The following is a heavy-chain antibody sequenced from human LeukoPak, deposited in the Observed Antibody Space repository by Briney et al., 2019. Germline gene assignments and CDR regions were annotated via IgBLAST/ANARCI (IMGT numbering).Heavy chain of an antibody. CDR3: AKVRGMVRGVTNYFDY. J-gene: IGHJ4*02. Sequence: GGSLRLSCAASGFTFSSYGMHWVRQAPGKGLEWVAVIWYDGSNKYYADSVKGRFTISRDNSKNTLYLQMNSLRAEDTAVYYCAKVRGMVRGVTNYFDYWGQGTLVTVSS. CDR2: IWYDGSNK. V-gene: IGHV3-30*02. CDR1: GFTFSSYG. D-gene: IGHD3-10*01.